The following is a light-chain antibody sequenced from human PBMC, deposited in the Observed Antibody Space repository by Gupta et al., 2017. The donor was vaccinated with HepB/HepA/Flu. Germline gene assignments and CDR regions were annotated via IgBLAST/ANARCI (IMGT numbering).Light chain of an antibody. CDR1: SPNIGNNY. CDR2: DNN. CDR3: GTWDSSLSAPV. V-gene: IGLV1-51*01. Sequence: QSVLTQPPSVSAAPGQKVNISCSGSSPNIGNNYVSWYQQLPGTAPKLLIYDNNKRPSGIPDRFSGSKFGTSATLGITGLQTGDEADYYCGTWDSSLSAPVFGGGTKLTVL. J-gene: IGLJ3*02.